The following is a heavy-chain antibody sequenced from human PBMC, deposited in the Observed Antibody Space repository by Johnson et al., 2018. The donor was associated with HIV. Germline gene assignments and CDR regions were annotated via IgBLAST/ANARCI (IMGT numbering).Heavy chain of an antibody. CDR1: GFTFSNYG. CDR2: ISYDGSNK. Sequence: QVQLVESGGGVVKPGRSLRLSCVASGFTFSNYGMHWVRQAPGKGLEWVAVISYDGSNKYYADSVKGRFTISRDNSKNTLYLQMNSLRAEDTAVYYCAREYYYESPEAFDIWGQGTMVTVSS. V-gene: IGHV3-30*03. CDR3: AREYYYESPEAFDI. J-gene: IGHJ3*02. D-gene: IGHD3-22*01.